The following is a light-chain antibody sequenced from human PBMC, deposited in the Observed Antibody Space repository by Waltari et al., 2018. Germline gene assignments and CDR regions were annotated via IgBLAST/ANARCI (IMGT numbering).Light chain of an antibody. CDR3: QQSYNSIRS. Sequence: DIQLTQSPSSLSASVGDRVTMTCRASRTVSTSLNWDQHRPGKAPKLLIYAASSVQSGVPSRFSGSGSGTDFSLTITDLQPEDFATYYCQQSYNSIRSFGPGTKV. CDR2: AAS. V-gene: IGKV1-39*01. CDR1: RTVSTS. J-gene: IGKJ3*01.